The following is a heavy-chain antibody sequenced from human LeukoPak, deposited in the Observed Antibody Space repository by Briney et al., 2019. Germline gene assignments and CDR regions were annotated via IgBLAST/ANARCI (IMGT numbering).Heavy chain of an antibody. CDR1: GFTFSSYS. CDR2: IFGSGGSP. V-gene: IGHV3-23*01. J-gene: IGHJ4*02. CDR3: GKTTVGYSSGQKPAWPVDY. Sequence: GGSLRLSCAASGFTFSSYSMNWVRQAPGKGLEWVAGIFGSGGSPHYADSVKGRFTISRDNSRNTVYLQINSLRAEDTAVYYCGKTTVGYSSGQKPAWPVDYWGQGTLVTVPS. D-gene: IGHD5-18*01.